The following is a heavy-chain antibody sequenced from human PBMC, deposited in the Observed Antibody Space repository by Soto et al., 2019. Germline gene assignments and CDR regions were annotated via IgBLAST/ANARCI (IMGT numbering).Heavy chain of an antibody. D-gene: IGHD3-16*01. CDR1: GFTVSSNY. J-gene: IGHJ4*02. V-gene: IGHV3-53*01. CDR3: ASATWNYGFFDY. Sequence: AGGSLRLSCAASGFTVSSNYMSWIRQAPGKGLEWVSLIYKGGNTDYADSVKGRFTVSRDDSKNTLYLQMSSLRAEDTAVYYCASATWNYGFFDYWGQGTLVTVSS. CDR2: IYKGGNT.